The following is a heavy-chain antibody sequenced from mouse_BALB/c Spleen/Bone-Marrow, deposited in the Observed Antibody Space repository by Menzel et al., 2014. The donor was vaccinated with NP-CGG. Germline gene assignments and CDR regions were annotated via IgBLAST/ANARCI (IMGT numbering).Heavy chain of an antibody. CDR2: IDPANGNT. J-gene: IGHJ2*01. V-gene: IGHV14-3*02. D-gene: IGHD2-2*01. CDR1: GFNIKDTY. Sequence: VQLKESGAELVKSGASVKLSCTASGFNIKDTYMHWVKQRPEQGLEWIGRIDPANGNTKYDPKLQGKATITADTSSNTAYLQLSSLTSEDTAVYYCASYVYGYYFDYWGQGTTLTVSS. CDR3: ASYVYGYYFDY.